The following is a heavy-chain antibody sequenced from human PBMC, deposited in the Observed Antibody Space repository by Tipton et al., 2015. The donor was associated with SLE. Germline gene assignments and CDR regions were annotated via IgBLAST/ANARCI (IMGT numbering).Heavy chain of an antibody. CDR2: ISSSSSYI. CDR1: GFTFSSYS. D-gene: IGHD1-14*01. J-gene: IGHJ6*03. V-gene: IGHV3-21*01. Sequence: SLRLSCAASGFTFSSYSMNWVRQAPGKGLEWVSSISSSSSYIYYTDSVKGRFTISRDNAKNSLYLQMNSLRAEDTAVYYCARETKTDFYYYYYMDVWGKGTTATVSS. CDR3: ARETKTDFYYYYYMDV.